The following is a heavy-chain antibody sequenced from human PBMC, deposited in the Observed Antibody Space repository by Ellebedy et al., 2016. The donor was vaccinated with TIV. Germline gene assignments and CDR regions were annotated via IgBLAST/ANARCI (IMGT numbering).Heavy chain of an antibody. V-gene: IGHV3-23*01. CDR1: GFTVSNNY. J-gene: IGHJ6*02. Sequence: GESLKISCAASGFTVSNNYMSWFRQAPGKGLEWVSGISSSGSNTYYSDSVRGWFTISRDSSKNTLHLQMQSLRAEDTAVYYCAKRKGGWRGLAYHYHGMDVWGQGTTVTVSS. D-gene: IGHD3-3*01. CDR2: ISSSGSNT. CDR3: AKRKGGWRGLAYHYHGMDV.